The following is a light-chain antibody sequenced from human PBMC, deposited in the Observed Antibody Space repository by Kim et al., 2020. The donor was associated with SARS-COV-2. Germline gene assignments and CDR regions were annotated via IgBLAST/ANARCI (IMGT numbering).Light chain of an antibody. CDR1: SSDIGGDYD. J-gene: IGLJ1*01. CDR2: NNN. V-gene: IGLV1-40*01. CDR3: QWYDSMSSYV. Sequence: QSVLTQPPSVSGTPGQRVTISCSGGSSDIGGDYDVCWYQHPPGTPPNLIIYNNNQRSSGVSRRFSGSTAAAAASLTISGLQAEEEADYYGQWYDSMSSYVFGSGTKVTVL.